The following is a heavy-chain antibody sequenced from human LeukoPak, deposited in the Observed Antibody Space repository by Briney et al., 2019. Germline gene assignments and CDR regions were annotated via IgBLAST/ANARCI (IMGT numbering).Heavy chain of an antibody. Sequence: SETLSLTCAVYGGSFSGHYWSWIRQPPGKGLEWIGEINHNGNTNYNPSLKSRVTLLVDTSKNQFSLKLSSVTAADTAVYYCARVVPAAAAQFDPWGQGTLVTVSS. CDR3: ARVVPAAAAQFDP. CDR2: INHNGNT. D-gene: IGHD2-2*01. CDR1: GGSFSGHY. J-gene: IGHJ5*02. V-gene: IGHV4-34*01.